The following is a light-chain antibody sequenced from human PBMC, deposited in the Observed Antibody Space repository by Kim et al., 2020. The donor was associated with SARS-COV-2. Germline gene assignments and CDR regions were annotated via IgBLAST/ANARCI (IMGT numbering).Light chain of an antibody. V-gene: IGLV3-1*01. Sequence: SVSPGQTASITCSGDKLGNKYACWYQQKPGQSPELIIHQDSKRLSGIPERFSGSNSGNTATLTISGTQAMDEADYYCQAWDSSTVVFGGGTQLTVL. CDR1: KLGNKY. CDR3: QAWDSSTVV. CDR2: QDS. J-gene: IGLJ2*01.